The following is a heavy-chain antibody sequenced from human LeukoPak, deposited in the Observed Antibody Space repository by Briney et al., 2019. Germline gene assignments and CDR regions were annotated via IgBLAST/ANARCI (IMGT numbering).Heavy chain of an antibody. J-gene: IGHJ5*02. CDR1: GFTFSSYD. Sequence: GGSLRLSCAASGFTFSSYDMHWVRQATGKGLEWVSAIGTAGDTYYPGSVKGRFTISRENAKNSLYLQMNSLRAGDTAVYYCARGLRLGELTWFDPWGQGTLVTVSS. D-gene: IGHD3-16*01. CDR2: IGTAGDT. V-gene: IGHV3-13*01. CDR3: ARGLRLGELTWFDP.